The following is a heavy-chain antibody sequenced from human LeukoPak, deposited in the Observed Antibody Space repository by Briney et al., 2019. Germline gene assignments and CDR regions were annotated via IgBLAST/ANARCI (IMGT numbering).Heavy chain of an antibody. CDR3: VRDGYKAFDI. V-gene: IGHV3-20*04. D-gene: IGHD1-14*01. Sequence: GGSLRLSCAVSGFTFDDYGMSWVRQAPGKGLEWVSGINWNGGSTGYADSVKGRFTSSRDNAKNSLYLQMNSLRAEDTALYYCVRDGYKAFDIWGQGTMVTVSS. CDR2: INWNGGST. J-gene: IGHJ3*02. CDR1: GFTFDDYG.